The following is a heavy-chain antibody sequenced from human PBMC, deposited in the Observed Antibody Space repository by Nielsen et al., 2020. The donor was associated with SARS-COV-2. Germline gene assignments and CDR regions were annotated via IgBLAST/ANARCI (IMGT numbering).Heavy chain of an antibody. V-gene: IGHV3-23*01. J-gene: IGHJ4*02. CDR2: ISSST. CDR3: AKRSGYTSGWYGDY. Sequence: GGSLRLSCVVSGFTISTYGMSWVRQAPGKGLEWVSAISSSTYYADSVKGRFTVSRDNSKNTLYLQMNSLRAEDTAVYYCAKRSGYTSGWYGDYWGPGTLVTVSS. D-gene: IGHD6-19*01. CDR1: GFTISTYG.